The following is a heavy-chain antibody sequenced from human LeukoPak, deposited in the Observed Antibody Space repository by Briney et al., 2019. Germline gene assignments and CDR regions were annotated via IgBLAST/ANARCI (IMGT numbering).Heavy chain of an antibody. CDR1: GGSMRGQY. J-gene: IGHJ5*02. D-gene: IGHD6-13*01. Sequence: SETLSLTCTVSGGSMRGQYWSWIRQLPGKGLESIGYIHYSGSTYYNPSLKSRVTISVDTSKNQFSLKLSSVTAADTAVYYCARASQQLVLFWFDPWGQGTLVTVSS. CDR3: ARASQQLVLFWFDP. V-gene: IGHV4-59*11. CDR2: IHYSGST.